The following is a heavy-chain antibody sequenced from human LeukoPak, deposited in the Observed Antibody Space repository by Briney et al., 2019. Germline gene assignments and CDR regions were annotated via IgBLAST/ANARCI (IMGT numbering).Heavy chain of an antibody. CDR3: AKSVPSRYFDY. CDR2: ISGSGGST. J-gene: IGHJ4*02. V-gene: IGHV3-23*01. Sequence: GGSLRLSCAASGFTFSSYAMHWVRQAPGKGLEWVSSISGSGGSTYYADSVKGRFAVSRDNSKNTLYLQMNSLTAEDKAVYYCAKSVPSRYFDYWGQGTLVTVSS. CDR1: GFTFSSYA. D-gene: IGHD5/OR15-5a*01.